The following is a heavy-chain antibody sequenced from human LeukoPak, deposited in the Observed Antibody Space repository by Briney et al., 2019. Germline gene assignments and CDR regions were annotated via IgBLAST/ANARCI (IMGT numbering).Heavy chain of an antibody. D-gene: IGHD6-13*01. V-gene: IGHV1-18*01. Sequence: ASVTVFCKASGYTFTSYGISWVRQAPGQGLEWMGWISAYNGNTNYAQKLQGRVTMTTDTSTSTAYMELRSLRSDDTAVYYCAREGYSSSWYEEWYWGQGTLVTVSS. CDR1: GYTFTSYG. CDR3: AREGYSSSWYEEWY. J-gene: IGHJ4*02. CDR2: ISAYNGNT.